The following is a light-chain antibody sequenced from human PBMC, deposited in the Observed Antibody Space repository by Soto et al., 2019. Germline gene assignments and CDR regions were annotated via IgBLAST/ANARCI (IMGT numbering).Light chain of an antibody. CDR2: DAS. CDR3: QHQRT. Sequence: DIQMTQSPSTLSASVGDRVTITCRASQSISSWLAWYQQKPGKAPKLLIYDASSSESGVPSRFSGSGSGTEFTLTISSLQPDDFATYYCQHQRTFGQGTKVDTK. V-gene: IGKV1-5*01. CDR1: QSISSW. J-gene: IGKJ1*01.